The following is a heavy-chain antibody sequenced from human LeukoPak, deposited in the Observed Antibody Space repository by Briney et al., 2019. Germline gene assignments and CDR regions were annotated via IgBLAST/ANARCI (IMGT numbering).Heavy chain of an antibody. D-gene: IGHD5-18*01. CDR3: ARDQEGRGYDY. CDR2: IYYSGST. Sequence: SETLSLTCTVSGGSVSSGSYYWSWIRQPPGKGLDWIGYIYYSGSTNYNPSLKSRVTISVDTSKNQFSLKLSSVTAADTAVYYCARDQEGRGYDYWGQGTLVTVSS. V-gene: IGHV4-61*01. J-gene: IGHJ4*02. CDR1: GGSVSSGSYY.